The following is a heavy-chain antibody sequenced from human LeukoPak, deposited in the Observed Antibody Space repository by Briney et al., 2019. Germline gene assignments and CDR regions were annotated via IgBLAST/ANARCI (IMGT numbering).Heavy chain of an antibody. J-gene: IGHJ4*02. CDR2: ISWNSGSI. V-gene: IGHV3-9*01. D-gene: IGHD6-19*01. CDR3: AKDRGSGWYYFDY. CDR1: GFTFDDYA. Sequence: PGGSLRLSCAASGFTFDDYAMHWVRQAPGKGLEWVSGISWNSGSIGYADSVKGRFTISRDNAKNSLYLQMNSLRAEDTALYYCAKDRGSGWYYFDYWGQGTPVTVSS.